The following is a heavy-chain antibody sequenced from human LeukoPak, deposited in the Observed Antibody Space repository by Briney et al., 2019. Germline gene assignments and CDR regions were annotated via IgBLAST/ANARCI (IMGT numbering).Heavy chain of an antibody. CDR3: ARSGGHHYYGSGSDNNWFDP. CDR1: GYSISSGYY. Sequence: PSETLSLTCTVSGYSISSGYYWGWIRQPPGKGLEWIGSIYHSGSTYYNPSLKSRVTISVDTSKNQFSLKLSSVTAADTAVYYCARSGGHHYYGSGSDNNWFDPWGQGTLVTVSS. V-gene: IGHV4-38-2*02. J-gene: IGHJ5*02. D-gene: IGHD3-10*01. CDR2: IYHSGST.